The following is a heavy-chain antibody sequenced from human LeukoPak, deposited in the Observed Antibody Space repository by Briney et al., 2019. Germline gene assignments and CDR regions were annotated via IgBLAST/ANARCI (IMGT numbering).Heavy chain of an antibody. CDR1: GFTLSSYA. Sequence: GGSLRLSCAASGFTLSSYAMSWVRQAPGKGLGWGSGICAIGGTTYYADFVKGRFTISRDNSKNTLYLQMNSLRLEDTAVYYCAKNRGGSCYDGSDYWGQGTLVTVSS. V-gene: IGHV3-23*01. D-gene: IGHD2-15*01. J-gene: IGHJ4*02. CDR3: AKNRGGSCYDGSDY. CDR2: ICAIGGTT.